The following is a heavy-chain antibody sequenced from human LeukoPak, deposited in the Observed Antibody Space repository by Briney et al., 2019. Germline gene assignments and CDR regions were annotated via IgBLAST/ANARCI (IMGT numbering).Heavy chain of an antibody. Sequence: GGSLRLSCAASGFTFTNYGMHWVRQAPGKGLEWVTFIRYDGSNEYYADSVKGRFTISRDNAKNSLYLQMNSLRAEDTAVYYCARDRDNVAGTRGYFDYWGQGTLVTVSS. J-gene: IGHJ4*02. CDR3: ARDRDNVAGTRGYFDY. CDR2: IRYDGSNE. D-gene: IGHD6-19*01. CDR1: GFTFTNYG. V-gene: IGHV3-30*02.